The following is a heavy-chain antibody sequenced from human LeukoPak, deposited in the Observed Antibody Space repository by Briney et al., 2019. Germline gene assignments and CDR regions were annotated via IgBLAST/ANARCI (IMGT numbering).Heavy chain of an antibody. CDR1: GGSISSYY. CDR2: IYYSGST. V-gene: IGHV4-59*01. Sequence: SETLSLTCTVSGGSISSYYWSWIRQPPGKGLEWIGYIYYSGSTNYNPSLKSRVTISVDTSKNQFSLKLSSVTAADTAVYYCARDYYDSSGRYYFDYWGQGTLDTVSS. CDR3: ARDYYDSSGRYYFDY. D-gene: IGHD3-22*01. J-gene: IGHJ4*02.